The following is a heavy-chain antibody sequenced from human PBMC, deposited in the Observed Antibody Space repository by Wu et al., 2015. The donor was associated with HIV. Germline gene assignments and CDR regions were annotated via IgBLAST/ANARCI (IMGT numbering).Heavy chain of an antibody. D-gene: IGHD2-15*01. CDR3: ARDGGVIVVVVAATPLRVGVRP. V-gene: IGHV1-18*01. Sequence: QVQLVQSGAEVKKPGASVKVSCKASGYTFTSYGISWVRQAPGQGLEWMGWISAYNGNTNYAQKLQGRVTMTTDTSTSTAYMELRSLRSDDTAVYYCARDGGVIVVVVAATPLRVGVRPWGQGTLVTVSS. J-gene: IGHJ5*02. CDR1: GYTFTSYG. CDR2: ISAYNGNT.